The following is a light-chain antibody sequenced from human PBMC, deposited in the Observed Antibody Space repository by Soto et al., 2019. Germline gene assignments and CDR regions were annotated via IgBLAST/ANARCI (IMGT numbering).Light chain of an antibody. CDR3: QQANSFPLT. V-gene: IGKV1-12*01. Sequence: DIQMTQSPSSVSASVGDRVSITCRASQGISNWLAWYQQKPGRAPKLLIYTGSSLQSGVPSRFSGTGSGTDFTLTISSLQPEDVAAYYCQQANSFPLTFGGGTKVEIK. CDR1: QGISNW. CDR2: TGS. J-gene: IGKJ4*01.